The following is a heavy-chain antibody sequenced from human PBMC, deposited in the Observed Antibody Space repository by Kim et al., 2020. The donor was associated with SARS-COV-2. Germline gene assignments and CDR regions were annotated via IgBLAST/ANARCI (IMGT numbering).Heavy chain of an antibody. D-gene: IGHD2-21*02. V-gene: IGHV3-9*01. CDR1: GFTFDDYA. J-gene: IGHJ4*02. CDR2: ISWNSGSI. CDR3: AKGTVVPEFWYFDY. Sequence: GGSLRLSCAASGFTFDDYAMHWVRQAPGKGREWVSGISWNSGSIGYADSVKGRFTISRDNAKNSLYLQMNSLRAEDTALYYCAKGTVVPEFWYFDYWGQGTLVTVSS.